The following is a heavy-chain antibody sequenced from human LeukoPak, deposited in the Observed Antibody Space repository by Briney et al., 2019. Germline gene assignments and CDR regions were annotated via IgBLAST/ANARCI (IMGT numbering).Heavy chain of an antibody. V-gene: IGHV3-23*01. CDR1: GFTFSNYA. CDR3: AKCVMAGGGYYYGMDV. CDR2: ISGSGGST. J-gene: IGHJ6*02. D-gene: IGHD3-10*01. Sequence: GGTLRLSCAASGFTFSNYAINWVRQAPGRGLEGVSSISGSGGSTDCADSVKGRFTISRDNSKNTLYLQMNSLRAEDTAVYYCAKCVMAGGGYYYGMDVWGQGTTVTVSS.